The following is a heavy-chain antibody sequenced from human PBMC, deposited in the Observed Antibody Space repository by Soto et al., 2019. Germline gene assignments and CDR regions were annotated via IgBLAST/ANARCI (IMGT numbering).Heavy chain of an antibody. Sequence: ASVKVSCKASGGTFSSYTISWVRQAPGQGLEWMGRIIPILGIANYAQKFQGRVTITADKSTSTAYMELSSLRSEDTAVYYCARDLSSIAAATRVGPHDAFDIWGQGTMVTVSS. J-gene: IGHJ3*02. CDR2: IIPILGIA. V-gene: IGHV1-69*04. CDR3: ARDLSSIAAATRVGPHDAFDI. D-gene: IGHD6-13*01. CDR1: GGTFSSYT.